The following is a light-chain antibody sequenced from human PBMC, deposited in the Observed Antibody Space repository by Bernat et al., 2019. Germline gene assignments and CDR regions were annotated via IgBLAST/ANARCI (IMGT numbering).Light chain of an antibody. CDR1: EDISNS. CDR3: QEYDSLSFT. J-gene: IGKJ3*01. CDR2: DAS. Sequence: DIQMTQSPSSLSASVGDRVRITCQATEDISNSLIWYQQKPGQAPKLLIYDASSLQTGVPSRFSGSGSGTDFTLTITSPQPEDFATYYCQEYDSLSFTFGPGTRLDVK. V-gene: IGKV1-33*01.